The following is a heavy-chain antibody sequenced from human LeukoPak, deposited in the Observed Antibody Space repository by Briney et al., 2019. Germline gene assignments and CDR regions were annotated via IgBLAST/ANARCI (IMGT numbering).Heavy chain of an antibody. Sequence: GGALRLSCAASGFTFSTYAMHWVRQAPSKGVEWVSVIQYDGSSKYYADSVKGRFTISRDDSRNTLYLQMSGLKTEDTAVYYCAKNHKAVTNSGVPSQGYWGQGTLVTVSS. V-gene: IGHV3-30*02. CDR3: AKNHKAVTNSGVPSQGY. J-gene: IGHJ4*02. D-gene: IGHD3-3*01. CDR2: IQYDGSSK. CDR1: GFTFSTYA.